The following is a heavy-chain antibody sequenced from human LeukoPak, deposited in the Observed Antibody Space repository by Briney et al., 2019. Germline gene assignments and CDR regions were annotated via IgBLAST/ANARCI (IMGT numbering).Heavy chain of an antibody. CDR3: ARGHRGITIFPTGLFDY. V-gene: IGHV3-64*01. CDR2: ISSNGGST. CDR1: GLTFSSYA. D-gene: IGHD3-3*01. Sequence: PGGSLRLSCAASGLTFSSYAMHWVRQAPGKGLEYVSAISSNGGSTYYANSVKGRFTISRDNSKNTLYLQMGSLRAEDMAVYYCARGHRGITIFPTGLFDYWGQGTLVTVSS. J-gene: IGHJ4*02.